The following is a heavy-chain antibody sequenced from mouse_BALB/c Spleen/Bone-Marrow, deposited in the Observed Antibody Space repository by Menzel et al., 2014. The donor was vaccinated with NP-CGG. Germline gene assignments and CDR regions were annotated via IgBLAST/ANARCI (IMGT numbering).Heavy chain of an antibody. J-gene: IGHJ3*01. CDR2: IWGDGST. V-gene: IGHV2-6-7*01. CDR3: ARDRYGSSWAWFAY. Sequence: VKLMESGPGLVAPSQSLSITCTVSGFSLTDYGINWARQPPGKGLEWLGTIWGDGSTDYNSVLKSRLSISKDNSKSQVFFKMNSLQTDDTARYYCARDRYGSSWAWFAYWGQGTLVTVSA. D-gene: IGHD1-1*01. CDR1: GFSLTDYG.